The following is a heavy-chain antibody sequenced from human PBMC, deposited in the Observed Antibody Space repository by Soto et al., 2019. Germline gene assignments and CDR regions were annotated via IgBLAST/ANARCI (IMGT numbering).Heavy chain of an antibody. D-gene: IGHD1-20*01. CDR1: GFTFSGSA. Sequence: GGSLRLSCAASGFTFSGSAMDWVRQASGKGLEWVGRIRSKANNYATAYAASVKGRFTISRDDSKNTAYLQMNRLKTEDTAVYYCTSPSEGIIFGYWGQGTLVTVSS. V-gene: IGHV3-73*01. CDR2: IRSKANNYAT. J-gene: IGHJ4*02. CDR3: TSPSEGIIFGY.